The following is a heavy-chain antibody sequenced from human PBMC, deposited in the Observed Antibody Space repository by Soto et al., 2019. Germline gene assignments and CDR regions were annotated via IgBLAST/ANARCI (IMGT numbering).Heavy chain of an antibody. Sequence: GASVKVSCKASGYTFTGYYMHWVRQAPGQGLEWMGWINPNSGGTNYAQKFQGWVTMTRDTSISTAYMELSRLRSDDTAVYYCARVFYDSMGDAFDIWGQGTMVTVSS. CDR3: ARVFYDSMGDAFDI. J-gene: IGHJ3*02. CDR2: INPNSGGT. V-gene: IGHV1-2*04. CDR1: GYTFTGYY. D-gene: IGHD3-22*01.